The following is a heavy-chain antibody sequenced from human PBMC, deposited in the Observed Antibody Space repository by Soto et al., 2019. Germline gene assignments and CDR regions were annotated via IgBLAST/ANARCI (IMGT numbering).Heavy chain of an antibody. CDR2: FLPLFVSE. D-gene: IGHD3-10*01. Sequence: SVKVSCPDSGGTVSSYAITWVRQAPGKGLEWMGVFLPLFVSEHSAPKFQGRITITADESTSTADMELSGLTSEDTAMDDCAREGSSETTGFRGYDVGGQGTQVTVSS. V-gene: IGHV1-69*01. J-gene: IGHJ4*02. CDR3: AREGSSETTGFRGYDV. CDR1: GGTVSSYA.